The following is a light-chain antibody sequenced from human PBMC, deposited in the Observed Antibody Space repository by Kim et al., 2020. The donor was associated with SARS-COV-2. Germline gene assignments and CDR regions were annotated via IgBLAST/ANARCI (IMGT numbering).Light chain of an antibody. CDR2: GKN. CDR3: NSRDNSDNHVL. V-gene: IGLV3-19*01. CDR1: SLRSYY. J-gene: IGLJ2*01. Sequence: LTQDPVVSVALGQTVRITCQGDSLRSYYATWYQQKPGQAPLLVIYGKNNRPSGIPDRFSGSSSGSTASLTITGAQAEDEADYYCNSRDNSDNHVLFGG.